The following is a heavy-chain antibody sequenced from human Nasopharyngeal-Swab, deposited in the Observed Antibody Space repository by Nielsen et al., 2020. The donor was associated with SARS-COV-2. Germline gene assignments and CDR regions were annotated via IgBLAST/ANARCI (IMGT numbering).Heavy chain of an antibody. CDR2: ISWNSGSI. D-gene: IGHD3-10*01. V-gene: IGHV3-9*01. J-gene: IGHJ4*02. CDR3: AKGLGWFGNDIDY. Sequence: WIRQPPGKGLEWVSGISWNSGSIGYADSVKGRFTISRDNAKNSLYLQMNSLRAEDTALYYCAKGLGWFGNDIDYWGQGTLVTVSS.